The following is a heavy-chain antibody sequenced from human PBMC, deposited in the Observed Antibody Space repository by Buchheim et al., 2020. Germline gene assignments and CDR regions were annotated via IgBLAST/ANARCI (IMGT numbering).Heavy chain of an antibody. CDR2: INPDGRDT. V-gene: IGHV3-74*01. Sequence: EERLVESGGGLGQPGGSLRLSCAASGFTFSSDWMHWVRQAPGKGLVWVSRINPDGRDTTYADSVRGRFTIPRDNGRKTLSLQMNSLRGEDTAIYYCTRSANFFRGMDVWGQGTT. J-gene: IGHJ6*02. D-gene: IGHD2-15*01. CDR3: TRSANFFRGMDV. CDR1: GFTFSSDW.